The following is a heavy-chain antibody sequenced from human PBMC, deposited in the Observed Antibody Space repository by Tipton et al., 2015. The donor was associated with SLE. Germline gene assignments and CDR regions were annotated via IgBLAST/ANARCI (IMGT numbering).Heavy chain of an antibody. V-gene: IGHV3-30*02. J-gene: IGHJ4*02. CDR3: AKESSYYDSSGSISFDY. CDR1: GFTFSSYG. CDR2: IRYDGSNK. D-gene: IGHD3-22*01. Sequence: GSLRLSCAASGFTFSSYGMHWVRQAPGKGLEWVAFIRYDGSNKYYADSVKGRFTISRDNSKNTLYLQMNSLRAEDTAVYYCAKESSYYDSSGSISFDYWGQGTLVTVSS.